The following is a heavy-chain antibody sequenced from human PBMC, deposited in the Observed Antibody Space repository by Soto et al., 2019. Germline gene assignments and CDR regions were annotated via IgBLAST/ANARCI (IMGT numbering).Heavy chain of an antibody. CDR3: ARDRRLLVGATMRNWFDP. V-gene: IGHV3-33*01. CDR1: GFTFSSYG. J-gene: IGHJ5*02. Sequence: PGGSLRLSCAASGFTFSSYGMHWVRQAPGKGLEWVAVIWYDGSNKYYADSVKGRFTISRDNSKNTLYLQMNSLRAEDTAVYYCARDRRLLVGATMRNWFDPWGQGTLVTVSS. D-gene: IGHD1-26*01. CDR2: IWYDGSNK.